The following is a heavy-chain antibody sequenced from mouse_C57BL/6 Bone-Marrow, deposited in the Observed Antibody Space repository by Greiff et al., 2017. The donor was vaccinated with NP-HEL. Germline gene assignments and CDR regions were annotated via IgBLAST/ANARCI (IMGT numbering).Heavy chain of an antibody. CDR2: IDPSDSYT. Sequence: QVQLQQPGAELVRPGTSVKLSCKASGYTFTSYWMHWVKQRPGQGLEWIGVIDPSDSYTNYTQKFKGKATLTVDTSSSTAYMQLSSLTSEDSAVYYCARYDDGYPAWFAYWGQGTLVTVSA. D-gene: IGHD2-3*01. CDR1: GYTFTSYW. V-gene: IGHV1-59*01. J-gene: IGHJ3*01. CDR3: ARYDDGYPAWFAY.